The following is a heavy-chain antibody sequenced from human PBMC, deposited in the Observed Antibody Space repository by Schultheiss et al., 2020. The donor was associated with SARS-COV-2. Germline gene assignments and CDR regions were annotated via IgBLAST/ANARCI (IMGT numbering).Heavy chain of an antibody. D-gene: IGHD6-6*01. V-gene: IGHV4-4*02. CDR2: IHHSGST. CDR3: ARGVDPYSSSTGDYYYYYGMDV. J-gene: IGHJ6*02. Sequence: SETLSLTCAVSGGSISSNNWWSWVRQPPGKGLEWIGEIHHSGSTNYNPSLKSRVTISVDTSKNQFSLKLSSVTAADTAVYYCARGVDPYSSSTGDYYYYYGMDVWGQGTTVTVSS. CDR1: GGSISSNNW.